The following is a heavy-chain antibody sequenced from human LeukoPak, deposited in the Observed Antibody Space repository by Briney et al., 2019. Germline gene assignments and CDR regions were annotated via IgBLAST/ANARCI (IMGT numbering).Heavy chain of an antibody. CDR3: AIRDLLVDY. Sequence: ASVKVSCKASGGTFSSYAISWVRQAPGQGLEWMGRIIPILGIANYAQKFQGRVTITADKSTSTAYMELNSLRSEDTAAYYCAIRDLLVDYWGQGTLVTVSS. CDR2: IIPILGIA. D-gene: IGHD5-24*01. V-gene: IGHV1-69*04. CDR1: GGTFSSYA. J-gene: IGHJ4*02.